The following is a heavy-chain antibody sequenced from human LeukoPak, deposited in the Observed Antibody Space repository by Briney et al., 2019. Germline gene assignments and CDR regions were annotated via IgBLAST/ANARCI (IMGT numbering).Heavy chain of an antibody. CDR3: ATLTVASSFDY. Sequence: PGGSLRLSCAASGFTFSSYWMSWVRQAPGKGLEWVANIKQDGSEKYYVDSVKGRFTFSRDNAKNSLYLQMNSLRAEDTAVYYCATLTVASSFDYWGQGTLVTVSS. CDR2: IKQDGSEK. D-gene: IGHD6-19*01. V-gene: IGHV3-7*01. J-gene: IGHJ4*02. CDR1: GFTFSSYW.